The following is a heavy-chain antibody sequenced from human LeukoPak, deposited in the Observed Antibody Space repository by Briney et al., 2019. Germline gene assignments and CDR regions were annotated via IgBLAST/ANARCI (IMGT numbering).Heavy chain of an antibody. CDR3: ARDQKARRYDSSGYYDDY. J-gene: IGHJ4*02. Sequence: GGSLRLSCAASGFTFSSYSMNWVRQAPGKGLEWVSSISSSSSYIYYADSVKGRFTISRDNAKNSLYLQMNSLRAEDTAVYYCARDQKARRYDSSGYYDDYWGQGTLVTVSS. V-gene: IGHV3-21*01. D-gene: IGHD3-22*01. CDR1: GFTFSSYS. CDR2: ISSSSSYI.